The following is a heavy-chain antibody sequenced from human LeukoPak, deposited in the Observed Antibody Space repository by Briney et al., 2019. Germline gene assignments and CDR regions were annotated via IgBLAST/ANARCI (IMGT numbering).Heavy chain of an antibody. Sequence: ASVKVSCKASGYTFTSYAMHWVRQAPGQRLEWMGWINAGNGNTKYSQKFQERVTITRDMSTSTAYMELSSLRSEDTAVYYCAAASYYDFWSGYYPFDYWGQGTLVTVSS. CDR3: AAASYYDFWSGYYPFDY. CDR2: INAGNGNT. CDR1: GYTFTSYA. J-gene: IGHJ4*02. V-gene: IGHV1-3*01. D-gene: IGHD3-3*01.